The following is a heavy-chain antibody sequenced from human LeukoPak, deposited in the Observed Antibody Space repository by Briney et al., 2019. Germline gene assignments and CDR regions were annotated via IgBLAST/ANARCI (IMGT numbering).Heavy chain of an antibody. J-gene: IGHJ6*02. V-gene: IGHV4-34*01. CDR1: GGSFSGYY. D-gene: IGHD2-2*01. CDR2: INHSGST. CDR3: ARGITVVPAATTLYYGMDV. Sequence: SETLSLTCAVYGGSFSGYYWRWIRQPPGKGLEWIGEINHSGSTNYNPSLKSRVTISVDTSKNQFSLKLSSVTAADTAVYYCARGITVVPAATTLYYGMDVWGQGTTVTVSS.